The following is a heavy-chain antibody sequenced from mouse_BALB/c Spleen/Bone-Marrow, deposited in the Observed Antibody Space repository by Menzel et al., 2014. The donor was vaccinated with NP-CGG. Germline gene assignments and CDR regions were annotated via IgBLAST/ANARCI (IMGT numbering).Heavy chain of an antibody. V-gene: IGHV5-12-2*01. J-gene: IGHJ2*01. Sequence: EVKLVESGGGLVQPGGSLKLSCAASGFTFSSYTMSWVRQTPEKRLEWVAYISNGGGSTYYPDTVKDRFTISRDNAKNTLYLQMSSLKSEDTAMYYCARLITTYFDYWGQGTTLTVSS. CDR1: GFTFSSYT. D-gene: IGHD1-1*01. CDR2: ISNGGGST. CDR3: ARLITTYFDY.